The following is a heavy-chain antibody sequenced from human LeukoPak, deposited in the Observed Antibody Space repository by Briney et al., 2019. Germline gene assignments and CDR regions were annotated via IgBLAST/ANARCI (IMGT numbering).Heavy chain of an antibody. D-gene: IGHD5-24*01. CDR3: ARSRDAYILGH. V-gene: IGHV4-59*01. CDR1: GGSISGYY. CDR2: IYDSGST. J-gene: IGHJ4*02. Sequence: PSETLSLTCTVSGGSISGYYWTWIRQPPGKGLEWIGYIYDSGSTNQNSSLKSRVTISLDTSKNQFSLKLNSVTTADTAVYYCARSRDAYILGHWGQGILVTVSS.